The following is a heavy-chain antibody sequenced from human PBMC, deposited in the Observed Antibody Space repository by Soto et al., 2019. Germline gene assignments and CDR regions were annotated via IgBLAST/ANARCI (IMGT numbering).Heavy chain of an antibody. CDR3: ARLVAAAADPSYYYYYMDV. CDR1: GYTFTSYG. CDR2: ISAYNGNT. V-gene: IGHV1-18*01. D-gene: IGHD6-13*01. Sequence: QVQLVQSGAEVKKPGASVKVSCKASGYTFTSYGISWVRQAPGRGLEWMGWISAYNGNTNYAQKLQGRVTMTTDTSTSTAYMELRSLRSDDTAVYYCARLVAAAADPSYYYYYMDVWGKGTTVTVSS. J-gene: IGHJ6*03.